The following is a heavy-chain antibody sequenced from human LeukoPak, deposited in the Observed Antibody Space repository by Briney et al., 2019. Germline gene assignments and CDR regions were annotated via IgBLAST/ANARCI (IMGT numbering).Heavy chain of an antibody. CDR3: ARQSTEGFDP. D-gene: IGHD1-14*01. V-gene: IGHV5-51*01. J-gene: IGHJ5*02. Sequence: GESLKISCKGSGYIFTSYWIGWVRQMPAEGLEWMGIIYPGDSDTRYKPSFQGQVTISADKSISTAYLQWSSLKASDTAMYYCARQSTEGFDPWGQGTLVTVSS. CDR2: IYPGDSDT. CDR1: GYIFTSYW.